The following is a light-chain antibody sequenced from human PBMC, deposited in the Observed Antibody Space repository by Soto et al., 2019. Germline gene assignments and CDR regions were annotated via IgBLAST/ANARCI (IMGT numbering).Light chain of an antibody. CDR3: QQYGSSPYT. Sequence: EIVVTQSPGTLSLSPGERATLSCRASQSVSSSYLAWYQQKPGQAPRLLIYDASSRATGIPDRFSGSGSGTDFTLTINRLEPEDSAVYFCQQYGSSPYTFGQGTKLEIK. CDR2: DAS. CDR1: QSVSSSY. J-gene: IGKJ2*01. V-gene: IGKV3-20*01.